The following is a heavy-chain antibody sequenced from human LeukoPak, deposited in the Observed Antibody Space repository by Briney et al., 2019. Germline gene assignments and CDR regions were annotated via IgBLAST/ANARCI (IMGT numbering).Heavy chain of an antibody. Sequence: SGTLSLTCTVSGGSISGSRYYWGWIRQPPGKGLEWIGSIYYDGTTYYNPSLKSRVTISVKTSRNQFSLKLSSVTAVDTAMYYCAREALMLRGVMGMDVWGQGTTVTVSS. CDR1: GGSISGSRYY. D-gene: IGHD3-10*01. V-gene: IGHV4-39*07. CDR2: IYYDGTT. J-gene: IGHJ6*02. CDR3: AREALMLRGVMGMDV.